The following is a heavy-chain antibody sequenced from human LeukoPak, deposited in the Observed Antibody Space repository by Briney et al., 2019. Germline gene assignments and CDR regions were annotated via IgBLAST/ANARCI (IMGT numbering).Heavy chain of an antibody. CDR2: IYYSGST. Sequence: SETLSLTCTVSGGSISSYYWSWIRQPPGKGLEWIGYIYYSGSTNYNPSLKSRVTISVDTSKNQFSQKLSSVTAADTAVYYCARGGTVAGIKAWGQGTLVTVSS. V-gene: IGHV4-59*08. CDR1: GGSISSYY. CDR3: ARGGTVAGIKA. J-gene: IGHJ4*02. D-gene: IGHD6-19*01.